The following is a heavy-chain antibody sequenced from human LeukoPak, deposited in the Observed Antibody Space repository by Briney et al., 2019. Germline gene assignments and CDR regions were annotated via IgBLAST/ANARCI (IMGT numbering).Heavy chain of an antibody. V-gene: IGHV4-39*07. D-gene: IGHD2-2*01. CDR1: GGSISSSSYY. Sequence: SETLSLTCTVSGGSISSSSYYWGWIRQPPGKGLEWIGSIYYSGSTNYNPSLKSRVTISVDTSKNQFSLKLSSVTAADTAVYYCARLAVVPAAKEPVLDYWGQGTLVTVSS. J-gene: IGHJ4*02. CDR2: IYYSGST. CDR3: ARLAVVPAAKEPVLDY.